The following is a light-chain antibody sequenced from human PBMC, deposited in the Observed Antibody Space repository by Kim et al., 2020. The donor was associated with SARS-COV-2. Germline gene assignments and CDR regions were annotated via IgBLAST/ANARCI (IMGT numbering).Light chain of an antibody. CDR1: QSISSY. J-gene: IGKJ1*01. Sequence: EIVLTQSPGTLSLSPGERVTLSCRASQSISSYLAWYQQKPGQAPRLLIYGASSRATAIPDRFSGIGSGTDFTLTISRLEPEDFAVYYCQYYGTFGQGTKVDIK. CDR3: QYYGT. CDR2: GAS. V-gene: IGKV3-20*01.